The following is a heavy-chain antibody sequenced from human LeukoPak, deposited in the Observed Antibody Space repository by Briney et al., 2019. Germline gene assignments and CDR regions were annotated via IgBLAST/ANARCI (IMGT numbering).Heavy chain of an antibody. CDR2: INPNSGGT. D-gene: IGHD6-19*01. CDR1: GYTFTGYY. V-gene: IGHV1-2*02. CDR3: ARDSDSSGWYWINRLDP. J-gene: IGHJ5*02. Sequence: ASVKVSCKASGYTFTGYYMHWVRQAPGQGLEWMGWINPNSGGTNYAQKFQGRVTMTRDTSISTAYMELSRLRSDDTAVYYCARDSDSSGWYWINRLDPWGQGTLVTVSS.